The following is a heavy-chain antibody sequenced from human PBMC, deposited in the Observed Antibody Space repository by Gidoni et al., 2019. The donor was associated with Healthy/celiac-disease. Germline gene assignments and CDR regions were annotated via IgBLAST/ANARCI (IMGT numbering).Heavy chain of an antibody. V-gene: IGHV4-61*02. J-gene: IGHJ3*02. D-gene: IGHD6-25*01. CDR3: ARRTRLEGAFDI. CDR2: IYTSGST. CDR1: GGSISSGSYY. Sequence: QVQLQESGPGLVKPSQTLSLNCTVPGGSISSGSYYWSWIRQPAGKGLEWIGRIYTSGSTNYNPSLKSRVTMSVDTSKNQFSLKLSSVTAADTAVYYCARRTRLEGAFDIWGQGTMVTVSS.